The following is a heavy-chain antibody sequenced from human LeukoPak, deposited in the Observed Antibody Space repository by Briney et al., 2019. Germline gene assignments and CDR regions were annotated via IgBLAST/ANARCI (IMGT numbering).Heavy chain of an antibody. Sequence: GGSLRLSCAASGFTFSSYAMHWGRQAPGKGLEWVAVISYDGSNKYYADSVKGRFTISRDNSKNTLYLQMNSLRAEDTAVYYCARPQIVTYYDILTGPDYYYGMDVWGQGTTVTVSS. V-gene: IGHV3-30-3*01. CDR2: ISYDGSNK. D-gene: IGHD3-9*01. CDR3: ARPQIVTYYDILTGPDYYYGMDV. CDR1: GFTFSSYA. J-gene: IGHJ6*02.